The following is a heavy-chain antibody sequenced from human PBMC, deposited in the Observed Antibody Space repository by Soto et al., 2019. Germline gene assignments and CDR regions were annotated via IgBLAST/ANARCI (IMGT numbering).Heavy chain of an antibody. CDR3: AREQAGLRYFDWLLTVDYYYYGMDV. J-gene: IGHJ6*02. D-gene: IGHD3-9*01. CDR2: ISAYNGNT. CDR1: GYTFTSYG. V-gene: IGHV1-18*04. Sequence: GASVKVSCKASGYTFTSYGISWVRQAPGQGLEWMGWISAYNGNTNYAQKLQGRVTMTTDTSTSTAYMELRSLRSDDTAVYYCAREQAGLRYFDWLLTVDYYYYGMDVWGQGTTVTAP.